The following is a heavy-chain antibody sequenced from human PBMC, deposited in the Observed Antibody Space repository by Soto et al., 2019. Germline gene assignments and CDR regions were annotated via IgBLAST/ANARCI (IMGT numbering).Heavy chain of an antibody. V-gene: IGHV3-30-3*01. D-gene: IGHD3-10*01. CDR3: ARDLFYSGSVSYYLDY. CDR2: IPYDGSNK. J-gene: IGHJ4*02. Sequence: PGGSLRLSCAASGFTFSSYVMHWVRQAPGKGLQWVAFIPYDGSNKYYADSVKGRFTISRDNSKNTLYLQMNSLRVEDTAVYYCARDLFYSGSVSYYLDYWGQGTLVTVSS. CDR1: GFTFSSYV.